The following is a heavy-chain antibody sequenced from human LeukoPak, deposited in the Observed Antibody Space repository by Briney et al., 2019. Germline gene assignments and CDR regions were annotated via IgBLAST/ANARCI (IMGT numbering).Heavy chain of an antibody. V-gene: IGHV3-48*03. Sequence: GGSLRLSCAASGFTFSSYEMNWVRQAPGKGLEWVSYIRSSGSTIYYADSVKGRFTISRDNAKNSLYLQMNSLRAEDTAVYYCARDRDFSGYLPHDYWGQGTLVTVSS. J-gene: IGHJ4*02. D-gene: IGHD5-12*01. CDR1: GFTFSSYE. CDR2: IRSSGSTI. CDR3: ARDRDFSGYLPHDY.